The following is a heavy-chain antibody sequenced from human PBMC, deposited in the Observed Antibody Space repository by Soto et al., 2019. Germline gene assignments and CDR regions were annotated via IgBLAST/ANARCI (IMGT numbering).Heavy chain of an antibody. J-gene: IGHJ4*02. CDR2: ISGSGGST. D-gene: IGHD6-13*01. CDR1: EFTFSTYA. CDR3: AKSYSSNWYDYFDY. Sequence: LRLSCAASEFTFSTYAMSWVRQAPGKGLEWVSAISGSGGSTYYADSVKGRFTISRDTSKNTLYLQMKSLRAEDTALYYCAKSYSSNWYDYFDYWGQGTLVTVSS. V-gene: IGHV3-23*01.